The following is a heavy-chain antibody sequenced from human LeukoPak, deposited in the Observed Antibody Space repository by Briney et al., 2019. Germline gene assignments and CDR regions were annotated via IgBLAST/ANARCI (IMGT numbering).Heavy chain of an antibody. CDR3: ARGGQWLVRWWFDP. J-gene: IGHJ5*02. CDR1: GGSISSSSYY. Sequence: SETLSLTCTVSGGSISSSSYYWGWIRQPPGKGLEWIGSIYYSGSTYYNPSLKSRVTISVDTSKNQFSLKLSSVTAADTAVYYCARGGQWLVRWWFDPWGQGTLVAVSS. CDR2: IYYSGST. V-gene: IGHV4-39*01. D-gene: IGHD6-19*01.